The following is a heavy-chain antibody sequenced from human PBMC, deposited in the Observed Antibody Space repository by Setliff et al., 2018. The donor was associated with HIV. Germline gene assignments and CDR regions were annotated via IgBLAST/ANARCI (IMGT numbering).Heavy chain of an antibody. CDR2: TIPMFGTA. D-gene: IGHD2-2*01. CDR3: ARESACSSTSCPKVLDY. Sequence: SVKVSCKSSGGTFGIYGISWVRQAPGQGLEWMGGTIPMFGTANYAQKFQGRVTITTDESTNTGYMELSSLRSEDTAVYYCARESACSSTSCPKVLDYWGQGTLVTVAS. J-gene: IGHJ4*02. CDR1: GGTFGIYG. V-gene: IGHV1-69*05.